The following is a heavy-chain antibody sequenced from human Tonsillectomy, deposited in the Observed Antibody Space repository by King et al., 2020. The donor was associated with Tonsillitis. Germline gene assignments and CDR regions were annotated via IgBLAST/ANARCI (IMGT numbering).Heavy chain of an antibody. CDR1: GGSISSSDQY. J-gene: IGHJ4*02. CDR2: MYYSGTI. V-gene: IGHV4-39*01. D-gene: IGHD1-26*01. Sequence: QLQESGPGVVKPSETLSLTCTVSGGSISSSDQYWSWIRHPPGKGLEWIGYMYYSGTIFYNPSLKSRITISGGTSENRFSLKLSSVTAADTAVYFCARSVSGSFDYWGQGALVTVSS. CDR3: ARSVSGSFDY.